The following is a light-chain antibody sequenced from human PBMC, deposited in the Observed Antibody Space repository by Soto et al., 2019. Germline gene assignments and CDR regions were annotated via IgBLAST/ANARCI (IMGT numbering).Light chain of an antibody. J-gene: IGKJ1*01. CDR1: QSVSGW. CDR3: QQKYSSTPT. V-gene: IGKV1-5*03. Sequence: IQMTQSPSSVSASLGDRVTMTCRASQSVSGWLAWYQQKPGKAPTLLISKASTLQSGVSSRFSGIGSGTDFTLTISSLQHEDFATYDGQQKYSSTPTFGQGTKVDIK. CDR2: KAS.